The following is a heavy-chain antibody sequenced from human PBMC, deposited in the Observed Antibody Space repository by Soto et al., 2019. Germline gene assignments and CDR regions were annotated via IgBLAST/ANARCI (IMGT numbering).Heavy chain of an antibody. D-gene: IGHD6-13*01. V-gene: IGHV3-30-3*01. CDR2: ISYHGGNI. CDR3: ARDRSLGIAAAGLDH. Sequence: GGSLRLSCAASVFTFSGYAMHWVRHAPGQGLEWVALISYHGGNIYYAHYFSGRFTIPRHNALKTVYLQMNRRRVDDSGVYYCARDRSLGIAAAGLDHWGPGTLVTVSS. J-gene: IGHJ1*01. CDR1: VFTFSGYA.